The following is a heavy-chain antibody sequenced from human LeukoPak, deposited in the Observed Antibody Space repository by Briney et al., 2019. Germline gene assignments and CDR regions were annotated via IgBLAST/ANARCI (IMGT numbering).Heavy chain of an antibody. CDR1: GGSISSYY. J-gene: IGHJ4*02. CDR3: ARLGHGSSWWSYFDS. CDR2: IYYSGST. D-gene: IGHD6-13*01. Sequence: PSETLSLTCTVSGGSISSYYWSWIRQPPGKGLEWIGYIYYSGSTNYNPSLKSRVTISVDTSKNQFSLKLTSVTAADTAVYYCARLGHGSSWWSYFDSWGQGTLVTVSS. V-gene: IGHV4-59*08.